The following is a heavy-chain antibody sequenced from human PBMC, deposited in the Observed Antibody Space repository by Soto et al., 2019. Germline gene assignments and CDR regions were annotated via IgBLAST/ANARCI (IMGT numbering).Heavy chain of an antibody. CDR2: IVPILGIA. Sequence: QVQLVQSGAEVKKPGSSVKVSCKASGGTFSSYTISWVRQAPGPGLAWMGRIVPILGIANYAQKFQGRVTITADKSTSTAYMELSSLRSEDTAVYSCATSVDSFNSGFDYWGQGTLVTVSS. J-gene: IGHJ4*02. CDR1: GGTFSSYT. D-gene: IGHD2-15*01. CDR3: ATSVDSFNSGFDY. V-gene: IGHV1-69*02.